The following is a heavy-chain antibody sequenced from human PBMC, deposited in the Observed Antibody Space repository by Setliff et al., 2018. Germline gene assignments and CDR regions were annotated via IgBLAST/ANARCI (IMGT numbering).Heavy chain of an antibody. J-gene: IGHJ6*02. CDR3: TTSPISSGWHSNFDYNMDV. CDR1: GFTFSNAW. Sequence: GGSLRLSCTASGFTFSNAWMSWVRQAPGKGLEWVGRIKRITDSGTTDHAAPVKGRFTVSRDDSISTLYLQMNSLKSEDTAVYYCTTSPISSGWHSNFDYNMDVWGQGTTVTVSS. V-gene: IGHV3-15*01. CDR2: IKRITDSGTT. D-gene: IGHD6-19*01.